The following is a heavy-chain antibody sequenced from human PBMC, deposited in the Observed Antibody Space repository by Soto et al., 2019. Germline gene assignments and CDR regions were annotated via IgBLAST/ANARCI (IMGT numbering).Heavy chain of an antibody. Sequence: PSETLSLTCTVSGGGSISSSSYFWGWIRQPPGKGLEWIGSINHRGSVYYNPSLKSRVTISVDTSKNEYSLKLSSVTAADTAVYYCARGKRITMVRGVYRFDPWGQGTLVTVSS. CDR1: GGGSISSSSYF. J-gene: IGHJ5*02. V-gene: IGHV4-39*01. CDR2: INHRGSV. D-gene: IGHD3-10*01. CDR3: ARGKRITMVRGVYRFDP.